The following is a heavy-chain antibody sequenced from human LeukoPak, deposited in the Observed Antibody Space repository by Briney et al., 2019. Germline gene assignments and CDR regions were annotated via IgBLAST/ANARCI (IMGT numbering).Heavy chain of an antibody. CDR2: IYYSGSI. CDR3: ARENPSGYYNRPIDY. CDR1: GASISSYY. J-gene: IGHJ4*02. Sequence: SGTLSLTCTVSGASISSYYWSWIRQPPGKGLEWIGDIYYSGSIKYNPSLKSRVTMSVDTSKNQFSLKLSSVTAADTAIYYCARENPSGYYNRPIDYWGQGTLVTVSS. V-gene: IGHV4-59*01. D-gene: IGHD3-22*01.